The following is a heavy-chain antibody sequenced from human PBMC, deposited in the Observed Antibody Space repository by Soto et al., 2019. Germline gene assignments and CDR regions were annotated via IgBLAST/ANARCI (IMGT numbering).Heavy chain of an antibody. J-gene: IGHJ5*02. Sequence: XGSLRLSCAASGFTFSSYAMSWVRQAPGKGLEWVSAISGSGGSTYYADSVKGRFTISRDNSKNTLYLQMNSLRAEDTAVYYCAKHINNWNYVGWFDPWGQGTLVTVSS. CDR1: GFTFSSYA. V-gene: IGHV3-23*01. CDR3: AKHINNWNYVGWFDP. CDR2: ISGSGGST. D-gene: IGHD1-7*01.